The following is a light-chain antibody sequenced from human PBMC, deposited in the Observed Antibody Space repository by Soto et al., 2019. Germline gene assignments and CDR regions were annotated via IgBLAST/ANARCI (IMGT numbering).Light chain of an antibody. V-gene: IGLV2-14*01. Sequence: QSVLTQPASVSGSPGQSITISCTGNSSDVGGYNYVSWYQQHPGKAPKLMIYEVSNRPSGVSNRFSGSKSGNTASLTISGLHAEDEADYYCSSYTSSSTRVFGGGTKLTVL. CDR2: EVS. J-gene: IGLJ2*01. CDR3: SSYTSSSTRV. CDR1: SSDVGGYNY.